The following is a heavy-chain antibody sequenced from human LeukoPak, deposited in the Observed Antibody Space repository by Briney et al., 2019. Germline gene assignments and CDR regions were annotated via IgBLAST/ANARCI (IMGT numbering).Heavy chain of an antibody. CDR3: ARAVGGRYYYYMDV. D-gene: IGHD1-26*01. J-gene: IGHJ6*03. V-gene: IGHV4-39*07. CDR2: IYYSGST. Sequence: SETLSLTCTVSGDSISSSSYYWGWIRQPPGKGLEWIGSIYYSGSTYFNPSLKSRVTISVDTSKNQFSLKLSSVTAADTAVYYCARAVGGRYYYYMDVWGKGTTVTVSS. CDR1: GDSISSSSYY.